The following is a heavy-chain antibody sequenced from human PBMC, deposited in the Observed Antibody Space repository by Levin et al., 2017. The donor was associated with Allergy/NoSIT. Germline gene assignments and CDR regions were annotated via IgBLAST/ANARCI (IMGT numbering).Heavy chain of an antibody. CDR3: ARELAGAAAGNRAFDI. V-gene: IGHV3-53*01. J-gene: IGHJ3*02. CDR1: GFTVSSNY. CDR2: IYSGGST. D-gene: IGHD6-13*01. Sequence: GESLKISCAASGFTVSSNYMSWVRQAPGKGLEWVSVIYSGGSTYYADSVKGRFTISRDNSKNTLYLQMNSLRAEDTAVYYCARELAGAAAGNRAFDIWGQGTMVTVSS.